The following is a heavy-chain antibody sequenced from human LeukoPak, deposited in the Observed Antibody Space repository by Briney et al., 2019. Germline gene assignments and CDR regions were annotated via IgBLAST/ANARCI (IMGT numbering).Heavy chain of an antibody. D-gene: IGHD6-6*01. V-gene: IGHV4-34*01. J-gene: IGHJ6*03. CDR1: GGSFSGYY. CDR3: ASMAARHYYYYMDV. CDR2: INHSGRT. Sequence: SETLSLTCAVYGGSFSGYYWSWIRQPPGKGLEWIGEINHSGRTNYNPSLKSRVTISVDTSKNQFSLKLSSVTAADTAVYYCASMAARHYYYYMDVWGKGTTVTVSS.